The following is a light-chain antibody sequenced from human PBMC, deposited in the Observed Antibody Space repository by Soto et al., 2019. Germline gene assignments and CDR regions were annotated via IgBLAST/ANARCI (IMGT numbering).Light chain of an antibody. CDR2: SNN. CDR3: ASWDDSLNGWV. J-gene: IGLJ3*02. V-gene: IGLV1-44*01. Sequence: QAVVTQPPSASGTPGQRVTISCSGSSSNIGGNTVNWYQHLPGTAPKLLIYSNNHRPSGVPDRFAGSKSGTSASLAISGLQSEDEADYYCASWDDSLNGWVFGGGTKVTVL. CDR1: SSNIGGNT.